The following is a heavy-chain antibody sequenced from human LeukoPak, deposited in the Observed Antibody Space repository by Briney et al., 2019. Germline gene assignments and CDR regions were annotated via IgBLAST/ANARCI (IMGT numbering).Heavy chain of an antibody. V-gene: IGHV3-7*05. Sequence: TGGSLRLSCAASGFTFGGYWMSWVRQAQGKGLEFVAKIKQEGNEKYYVDSVKGRFTISRDNAKNSLYLQMNGLRAEDTAAYYCAANGGPFDFWGQGTLVTVSA. CDR2: IKQEGNEK. J-gene: IGHJ4*02. CDR1: GFTFGGYW. CDR3: AANGGPFDF. D-gene: IGHD4-23*01.